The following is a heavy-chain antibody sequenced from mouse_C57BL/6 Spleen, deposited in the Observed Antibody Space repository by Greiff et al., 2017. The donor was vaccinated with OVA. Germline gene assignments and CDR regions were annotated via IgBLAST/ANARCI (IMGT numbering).Heavy chain of an antibody. CDR1: GFTFSSYA. CDR3: ARDESYGYGYFDV. V-gene: IGHV5-4*01. J-gene: IGHJ1*03. D-gene: IGHD1-1*02. Sequence: EVKLMESGGGLVKPGGSLKLSCAASGFTFSSYAMSWVRQTPEKRLEWVATISDGGSYTYYPDNVKGRFTISRDNAKNNLYLQMSHLKSEDTAMYYCARDESYGYGYFDVWGTGTTVTVSS. CDR2: ISDGGSYT.